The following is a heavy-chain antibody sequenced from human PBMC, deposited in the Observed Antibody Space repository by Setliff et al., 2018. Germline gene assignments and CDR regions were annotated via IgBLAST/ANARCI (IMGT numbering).Heavy chain of an antibody. CDR2: IHHSGKA. Sequence: SETLSLTCAVSGSSISSGYYWGWIRQPPGKGPEWIVNIHHSGKAYYNPSLKSRVTMSVDTSKNHVSLKLSSVTAADTAVYYCARAHTWSLPNDNSGYPGWFDPWGQGTLVTVSS. CDR3: ARAHTWSLPNDNSGYPGWFDP. J-gene: IGHJ5*02. V-gene: IGHV4-38-2*01. D-gene: IGHD3-22*01. CDR1: GSSISSGYY.